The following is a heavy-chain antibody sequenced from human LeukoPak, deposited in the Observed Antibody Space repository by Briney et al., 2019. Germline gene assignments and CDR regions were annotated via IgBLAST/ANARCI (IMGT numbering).Heavy chain of an antibody. D-gene: IGHD3-22*01. CDR2: INPNSGGT. CDR1: GYTFTGYY. Sequence: ASVKVSCKASGYTFTGYYMHWVRQAPGRGLEWMGWINPNSGGTNYAQKFQGRVTMTRDTSISTAYMELSRLRSDDTAVYYCARAKTATYYYDSSGYYYEYWGQGTLVTVSS. CDR3: ARAKTATYYYDSSGYYYEY. J-gene: IGHJ4*02. V-gene: IGHV1-2*02.